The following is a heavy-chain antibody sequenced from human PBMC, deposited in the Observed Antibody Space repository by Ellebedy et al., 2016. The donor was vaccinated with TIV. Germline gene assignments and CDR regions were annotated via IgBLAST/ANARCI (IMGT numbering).Heavy chain of an antibody. V-gene: IGHV1-58*01. CDR2: IVVGSGNT. J-gene: IGHJ2*01. CDR1: GFTFTTSA. CDR3: EADSVVGPSASWYFDL. D-gene: IGHD2-15*01. Sequence: AASVKVSCKASGFTFTTSAVQWVRQARGQRLEWIGWIVVGSGNTHYAQKFQERVTITRDMSTSTAYMELSSLSSEDTAVYYCEADSVVGPSASWYFDLWGRGTLVTVSS.